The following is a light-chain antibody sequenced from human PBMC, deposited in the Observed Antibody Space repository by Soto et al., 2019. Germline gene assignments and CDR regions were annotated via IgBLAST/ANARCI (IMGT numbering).Light chain of an antibody. CDR1: QSVSSY. V-gene: IGKV3-11*01. Sequence: EIVLTQSPATLSLSPGERATLSCRASQSVSSYLAWYQQKPGQAPRLLIYDASNSATGIPARFSGSGSGTAFTLTISSLAPEDFAVYYCQQRSNWPPYTFGQGTKLEIK. J-gene: IGKJ2*01. CDR2: DAS. CDR3: QQRSNWPPYT.